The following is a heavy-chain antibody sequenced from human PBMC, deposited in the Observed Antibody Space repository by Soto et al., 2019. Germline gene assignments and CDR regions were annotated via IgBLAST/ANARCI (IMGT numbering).Heavy chain of an antibody. CDR3: ARDRAARPQIRYYYYGMDV. V-gene: IGHV4-34*01. J-gene: IGHJ6*02. D-gene: IGHD6-6*01. Sequence: QVQLQQWGAGLLKPSETLSLTCAVYGGSFSGYYWSWIRQPPGKGLEWIGEINHSGSTNYNPALKGRVTIAVDTSENQFSLKLSSVTAADTAVYYCARDRAARPQIRYYYYGMDVWGQGTTVTVSS. CDR1: GGSFSGYY. CDR2: INHSGST.